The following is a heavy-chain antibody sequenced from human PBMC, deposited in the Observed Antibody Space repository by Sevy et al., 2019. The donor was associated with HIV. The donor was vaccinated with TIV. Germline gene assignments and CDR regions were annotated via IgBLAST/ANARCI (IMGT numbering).Heavy chain of an antibody. J-gene: IGHJ4*02. CDR1: GFTVSSNY. V-gene: IGHV3-66*01. D-gene: IGHD3-22*01. CDR2: IYSGGST. CDR3: ARGWGDRSGYYPLDY. Sequence: GGSLRLSCAASGFTVSSNYMSWVRQAPGKGLEWVSVIYSGGSTYYADSVKGRFTISRDNSKNTLYLQMNSLRAEDTDVYYCARGWGDRSGYYPLDYWGQGTLVTVSS.